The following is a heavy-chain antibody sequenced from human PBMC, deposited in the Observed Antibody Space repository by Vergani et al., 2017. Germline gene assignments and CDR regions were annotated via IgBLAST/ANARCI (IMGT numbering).Heavy chain of an antibody. Sequence: QLQLQESGPGLVTPSETLSLTCTVSGGSISSSSYYWGWIRQPPGKGLEWIGSNYYSGSTYYNPSLKSRVTISVDTSKNQFSLKLSAVTAADTAVYYCARGRYSIGWSYTNDYWGQGTLVTVSS. CDR2: NYYSGST. CDR3: ARGRYSIGWSYTNDY. D-gene: IGHD6-19*01. CDR1: GGSISSSSYY. V-gene: IGHV4-39*07. J-gene: IGHJ4*02.